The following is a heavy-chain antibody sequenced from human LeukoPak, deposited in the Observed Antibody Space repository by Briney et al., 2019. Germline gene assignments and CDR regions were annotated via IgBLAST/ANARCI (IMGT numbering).Heavy chain of an antibody. Sequence: SETLSLTCAVSGGSLSGHYWRWIRQSPGKGLEWIGDIHHDGRTKYSPSLRSRVTIVLDTSKNEFSLRLTRVTAADTALYFCAREPVPQDYGDTVNAYDLWGQGTMVIVSS. CDR3: AREPVPQDYGDTVNAYDL. V-gene: IGHV4-34*01. CDR2: IHHDGRT. D-gene: IGHD4-17*01. J-gene: IGHJ3*01. CDR1: GGSLSGHY.